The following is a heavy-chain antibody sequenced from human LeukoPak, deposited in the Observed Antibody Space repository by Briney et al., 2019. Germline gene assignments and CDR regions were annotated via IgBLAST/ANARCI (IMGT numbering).Heavy chain of an antibody. J-gene: IGHJ4*02. CDR1: GFSFTFYS. CDR2: ISSSSSYI. V-gene: IGHV3-21*01. CDR3: ARDSPNEGILWWSIDY. Sequence: GGSLRLSCAASGFSFTFYSMNWVRQAPGKGLEWVSSISSSSSYIYYADSVKGRFTISRDNAKNSLYLQVNSLRAEDTAVYYCARDSPNEGILWWSIDYWGQGTLVTVSS. D-gene: IGHD2-21*01.